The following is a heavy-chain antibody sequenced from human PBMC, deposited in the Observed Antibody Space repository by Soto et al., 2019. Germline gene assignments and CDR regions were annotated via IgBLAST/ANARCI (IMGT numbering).Heavy chain of an antibody. J-gene: IGHJ4*02. CDR2: IYHSGST. CDR3: ARSVVEWELPTRAPYFDY. CDR1: GGSISSSNW. Sequence: QVQLQESGPGLVKPSGTLSLTCAVSGGSISSSNWWSWVRQPPGKGLEWIGEIYHSGSTNYNPSLKSRVTISVDKSKNQFSLKLSSVTAADTAVYYCARSVVEWELPTRAPYFDYWGQGTLVTVSS. D-gene: IGHD1-26*01. V-gene: IGHV4-4*02.